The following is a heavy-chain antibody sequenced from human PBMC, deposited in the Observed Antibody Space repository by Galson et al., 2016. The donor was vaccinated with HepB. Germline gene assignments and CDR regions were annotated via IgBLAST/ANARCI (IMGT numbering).Heavy chain of an antibody. CDR1: GFSFNIYA. J-gene: IGHJ4*02. CDR3: AKDRGFHDSDSGEFDY. Sequence: SLRLSCAASGFSFNIYAMSWVRQAPGKGLEWVSGISPSGDGTYYADSVKGRLTISRDNVKDMLYLQMDSLRAEDTAIYFCAKDRGFHDSDSGEFDYWGQGTPVTVSS. V-gene: IGHV3-23*01. CDR2: ISPSGDGT. D-gene: IGHD6-25*01.